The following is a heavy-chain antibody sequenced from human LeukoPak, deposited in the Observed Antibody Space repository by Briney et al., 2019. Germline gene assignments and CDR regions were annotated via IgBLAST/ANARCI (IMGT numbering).Heavy chain of an antibody. CDR2: INHRGST. D-gene: IGHD4-17*01. Sequence: SETLSLTCAVYGGSFSGYYRSWIRQPPGKGLEWIGEINHRGSTNYNPSLKSRVTISVDTSKNQFSLKLSSVTAADTAVYYCARTIKKDYGDYQWFDPWGQGTLVTVSS. J-gene: IGHJ5*02. CDR3: ARTIKKDYGDYQWFDP. V-gene: IGHV4-34*01. CDR1: GGSFSGYY.